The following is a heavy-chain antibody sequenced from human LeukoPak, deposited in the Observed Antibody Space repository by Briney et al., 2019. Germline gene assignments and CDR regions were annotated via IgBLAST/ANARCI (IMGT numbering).Heavy chain of an antibody. CDR1: GGSISSSNW. D-gene: IGHD3-16*01. CDR2: IYHSGST. CDR3: ASTRGSSASRGFDI. Sequence: SETLSLTCAVSGGSISSSNWWNWVRQPPGKGLEWIGEIYHSGSTNYNPSLKSRVTISVDKSKNQFSLKLSSVTAADTAVYYCASTRGSSASRGFDIWGQGTMVTVSS. V-gene: IGHV4-4*02. J-gene: IGHJ3*02.